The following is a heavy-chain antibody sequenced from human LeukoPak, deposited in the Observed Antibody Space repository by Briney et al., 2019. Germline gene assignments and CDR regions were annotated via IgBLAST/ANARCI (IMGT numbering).Heavy chain of an antibody. CDR3: ARDTRPRIAVAGPLDP. Sequence: PSETLSLTCAVYGGSFSGYYWSWIRQPSGKGLEWIGEINHSGSTNYNPSLKSRVTISVDTSKNQFSLKLSSVTAADTAVYYCARDTRPRIAVAGPLDPWGQGTLVTVSS. V-gene: IGHV4-34*01. D-gene: IGHD6-19*01. J-gene: IGHJ5*02. CDR2: INHSGST. CDR1: GGSFSGYY.